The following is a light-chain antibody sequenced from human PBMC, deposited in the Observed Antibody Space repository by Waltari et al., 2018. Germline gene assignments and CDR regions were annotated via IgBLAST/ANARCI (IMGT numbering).Light chain of an antibody. CDR1: QSVSNF. V-gene: IGKV3-11*01. J-gene: IGKJ4*01. CDR2: HAS. Sequence: EIVLTQSPATLSLSPGERATLPCRASQSVSNFLAWYQQKPGQAPRLLIYHASNRATGRPARFSGRGSETDVTLAIGSLEPGDSAVYYCQQRANWPPLTFGGGTRVEI. CDR3: QQRANWPPLT.